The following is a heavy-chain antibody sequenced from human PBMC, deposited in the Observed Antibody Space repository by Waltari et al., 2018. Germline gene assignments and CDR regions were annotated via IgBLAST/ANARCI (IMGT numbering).Heavy chain of an antibody. D-gene: IGHD2-2*01. V-gene: IGHV3-30*04. CDR2: ISYNERNI. CDR1: AFSFISYV. J-gene: IGHJ6*02. CDR3: ARDYCDRTNCHGMDV. Sequence: QVQLVESVGGVVKPGRYLSLPCAAPAFSFISYVMRWVRQAPGKGLEWVAVISYNERNIYYIDSVKGRFTISRDNSKKMLYLQMNSLRSEDTAVYYCARDYCDRTNCHGMDVWGQGTTVTVSS.